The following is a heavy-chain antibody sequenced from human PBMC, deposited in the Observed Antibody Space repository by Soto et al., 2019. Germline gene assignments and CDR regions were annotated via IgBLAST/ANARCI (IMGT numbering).Heavy chain of an antibody. J-gene: IGHJ4*02. V-gene: IGHV4-39*02. CDR3: ARVGGGPFDY. CDR1: GGSISSSSYY. Sequence: SETLSLTCTVSGGSISSSSYYWGWIRQPPGKGLEWIGSIYYSGSTYYNPSLKSRFTISRDNAKNSLYLQMNSLRAEDTAVYYCARVGGGPFDYWGQGTLVTVSS. D-gene: IGHD3-10*01. CDR2: IYYSGST.